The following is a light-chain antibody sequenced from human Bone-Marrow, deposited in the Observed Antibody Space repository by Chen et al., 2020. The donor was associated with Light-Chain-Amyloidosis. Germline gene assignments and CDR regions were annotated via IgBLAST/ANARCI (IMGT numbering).Light chain of an antibody. CDR3: QSADSSGTNEVI. CDR1: DLPTKY. Sequence: SYDLTQPPSVPVSPGQTARLTCSGDDLPTKYAYWYQQKPGQAPVLVIHRDTERPSGISERFSGSSSGTTATLTISGVQAEDEADYHCQSADSSGTNEVIFGGGTKLTVL. CDR2: RDT. V-gene: IGLV3-25*03. J-gene: IGLJ2*01.